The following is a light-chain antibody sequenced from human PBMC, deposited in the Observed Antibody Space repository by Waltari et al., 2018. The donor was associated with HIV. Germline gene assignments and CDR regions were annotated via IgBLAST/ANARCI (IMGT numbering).Light chain of an antibody. CDR3: QQYGRSPTA. J-gene: IGKJ4*01. V-gene: IGKV3-20*01. CDR2: GAS. Sequence: ELVLTQSPATLSLSPGERATLSCRASQTLTSLSLAWYQQKLGQAPRLLIYGASSRATGSPDRFSGSGSGTDFSLNITRLQPEDFAMYFCQQYGRSPTAFGGGTKVEIK. CDR1: QTLTSLS.